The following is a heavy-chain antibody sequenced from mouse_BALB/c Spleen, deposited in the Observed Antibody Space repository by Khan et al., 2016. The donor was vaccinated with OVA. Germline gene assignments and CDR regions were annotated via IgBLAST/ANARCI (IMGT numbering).Heavy chain of an antibody. J-gene: IGHJ3*01. V-gene: IGHV1S136*01. CDR2: IYPFNDAT. CDR3: ATVGSYSVSFVY. CDR1: GYTFTSYV. Sequence: EVQLQESGPEVVKPGASVKMSCKASGYTFTSYVMHWVKQKPGQGLEWIGYIYPFNDATKFNEKFNGKATLTSDKSSSTAYIELSSLTSEDSAVYYLATVGSYSVSFVYWEQGALVTV. D-gene: IGHD2-12*01.